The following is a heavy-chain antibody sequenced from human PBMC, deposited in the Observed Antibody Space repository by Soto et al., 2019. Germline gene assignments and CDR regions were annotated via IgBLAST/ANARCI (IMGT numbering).Heavy chain of an antibody. CDR3: ARAVPNWFDP. D-gene: IGHD2-2*01. Sequence: SXKVSFKASGYTXTSYGIRLVRQAPGQGLEWMGWISAYNGNTNYAQKLQVTLTMTTDTSTSTAYMELSSLRSDDTAVYYCARAVPNWFDPWGQGTLGTVSS. J-gene: IGHJ5*02. CDR2: ISAYNGNT. CDR1: GYTXTSYG. V-gene: IGHV1-18*04.